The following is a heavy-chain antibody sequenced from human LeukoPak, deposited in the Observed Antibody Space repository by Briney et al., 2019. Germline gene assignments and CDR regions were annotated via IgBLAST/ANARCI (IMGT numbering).Heavy chain of an antibody. D-gene: IGHD4-17*01. V-gene: IGHV4-59*01. CDR2: IYYSGSSGST. Sequence: SETLSLTCTVSGGSISSYYWSWIRQPPGRGLEWIGNIYYSGSSGSTNYSPSLKSRVTISVDRSKNQFSLKLNSVTAADTAMYYCARDRDYEGYGMDVWGQGTTVTVSS. CDR3: ARDRDYEGYGMDV. J-gene: IGHJ6*02. CDR1: GGSISSYY.